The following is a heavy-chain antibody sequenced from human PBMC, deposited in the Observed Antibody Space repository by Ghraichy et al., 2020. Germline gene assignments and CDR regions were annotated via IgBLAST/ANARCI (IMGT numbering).Heavy chain of an antibody. CDR1: GGSFSGYY. D-gene: IGHD3-10*01. Sequence: SETLSLTCAVYGGSFSGYYWSWIRQPPGKGLEWIGEINHSGSTNYNPSLKSRVTISVDTSKNQFSLKLSSVTAADTAVYYCARVIMSYYYGSGSYFYYYYMDVWGKGTTVTVSS. J-gene: IGHJ6*03. CDR2: INHSGST. V-gene: IGHV4-34*01. CDR3: ARVIMSYYYGSGSYFYYYYMDV.